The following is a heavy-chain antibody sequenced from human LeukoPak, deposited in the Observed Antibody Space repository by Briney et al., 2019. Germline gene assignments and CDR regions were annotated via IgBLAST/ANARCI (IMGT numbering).Heavy chain of an antibody. CDR2: IYYSGST. J-gene: IGHJ3*02. Sequence: SETLSLTCTVSGGSISSSSYYWGWIRQPPGKGLEWIGSIYYSGSTYYNPSLKSRATISVDTSKNQFSLKLSSVTAADTAVYYCARQEDILTGYYGAFDIWGQGTMVTVSS. D-gene: IGHD3-9*01. CDR3: ARQEDILTGYYGAFDI. CDR1: GGSISSSSYY. V-gene: IGHV4-39*01.